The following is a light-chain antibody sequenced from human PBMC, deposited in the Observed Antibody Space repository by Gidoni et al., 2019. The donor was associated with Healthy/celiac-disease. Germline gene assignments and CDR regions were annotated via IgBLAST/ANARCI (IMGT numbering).Light chain of an antibody. J-gene: IGKJ2*01. V-gene: IGKV3-11*01. CDR1: QSVSSY. Sequence: EIVLTQSPDTLSLSPGERATLSCRASQSVSSYLAWYQQKPVQATRLLIYDASNRATGIPARFSGSGSGTDFTLTISSLEPEDFAVYYCQQRSNWPRMYTFGQGTKLEIK. CDR3: QQRSNWPRMYT. CDR2: DAS.